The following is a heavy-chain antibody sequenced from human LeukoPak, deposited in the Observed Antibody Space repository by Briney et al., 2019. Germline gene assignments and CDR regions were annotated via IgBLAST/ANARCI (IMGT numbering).Heavy chain of an antibody. D-gene: IGHD6-13*01. J-gene: IGHJ4*02. CDR1: GYTFTDFH. CDR3: ARDMQQLVLDVDY. V-gene: IGHV1-2*02. CDR2: INPNSGGT. Sequence: ASVKVSCKASGYTFTDFHMHWVRQAPGQGLEWMGWINPNSGGTNYAQKFQGRVTMTRDTSISTVYMELSRLRSDDTAVYYCARDMQQLVLDVDYWGQGTLVTVSS.